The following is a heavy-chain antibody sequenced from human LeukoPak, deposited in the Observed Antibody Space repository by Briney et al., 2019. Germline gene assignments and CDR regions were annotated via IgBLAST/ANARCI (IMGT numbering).Heavy chain of an antibody. D-gene: IGHD2-21*02. CDR3: ARDLVVVTGLNFQH. CDR2: INPNSGGT. Sequence: GASVKVSCKASGYTFTGYYMHWVRQAPGQGLEWMGWINPNSGGTNYAQKFQGRVTMTRDTSISTAYMELSRLRSDDTAVYYCARDLVVVTGLNFQHWGQGTLVTVSS. CDR1: GYTFTGYY. J-gene: IGHJ1*01. V-gene: IGHV1-2*02.